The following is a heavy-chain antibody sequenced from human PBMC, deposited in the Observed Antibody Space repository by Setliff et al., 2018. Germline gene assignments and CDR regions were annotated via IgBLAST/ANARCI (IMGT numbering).Heavy chain of an antibody. D-gene: IGHD3-22*01. CDR2: ISSSGSTI. CDR3: ARDSYYDSSGYSEKRAFDI. V-gene: IGHV3-48*03. Sequence: PGGSLRLSCAASGFTFSSYEMNWVRQAPGKGLEWVSYISSSGSTIYCADSVKGRFTISRDNAKNSLYLQMNSLRAEDTAVYYCARDSYYDSSGYSEKRAFDIWGQGTMVTVS. J-gene: IGHJ3*02. CDR1: GFTFSSYE.